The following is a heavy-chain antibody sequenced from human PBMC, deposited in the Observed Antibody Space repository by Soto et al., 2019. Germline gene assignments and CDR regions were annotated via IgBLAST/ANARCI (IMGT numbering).Heavy chain of an antibody. CDR1: GASISSCDYS. CDR3: ARGDKKNDYYFDY. J-gene: IGHJ4*02. CDR2: IYNSGGS. D-gene: IGHD3-16*01. Sequence: QLQESGSGLVKPSQTLSLTCVVSGASISSCDYSCNWVRQPPGKVLEWLGYIYNSGGSYYNPSLQSRVSISLDRSKNHFSLNLDSVTAADTALYVCARGDKKNDYYFDYWGQGTLVTVTS. V-gene: IGHV4-30-2*01.